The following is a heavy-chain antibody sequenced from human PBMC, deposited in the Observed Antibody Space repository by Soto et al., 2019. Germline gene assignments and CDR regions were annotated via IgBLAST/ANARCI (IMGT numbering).Heavy chain of an antibody. CDR3: AKAREGMVRGVILSYYGMDV. V-gene: IGHV3-30*18. D-gene: IGHD3-10*01. CDR1: GFTFSSYG. CDR2: ISYDGSNK. Sequence: QVQLVESGGGVVQPGRSLRLSCAASGFTFSSYGMHWVRQTPGKGLEWVAVISYDGSNKYYADSVKGRFTISRDNSKNTLYLQMNSLRAEDTAVYYCAKAREGMVRGVILSYYGMDVWGQGTTVTVSS. J-gene: IGHJ6*02.